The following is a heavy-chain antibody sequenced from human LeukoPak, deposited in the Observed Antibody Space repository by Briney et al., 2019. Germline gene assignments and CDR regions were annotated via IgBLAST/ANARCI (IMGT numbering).Heavy chain of an antibody. CDR1: GFTFGDHG. CDR3: ARGPIQLWIHNAMDV. J-gene: IGHJ6*02. Sequence: PGGSLRLSCTGSGFTFGDHGMSWVRQAPGKGLEWVGFIRSKAYRGTTEYAASVKGRFTISRDDSASTAYLQMNSLRTEDTAVYYCARGPIQLWIHNAMDVWGQGTTVTVSS. D-gene: IGHD5-18*01. CDR2: IRSKAYRGTT. V-gene: IGHV3-49*04.